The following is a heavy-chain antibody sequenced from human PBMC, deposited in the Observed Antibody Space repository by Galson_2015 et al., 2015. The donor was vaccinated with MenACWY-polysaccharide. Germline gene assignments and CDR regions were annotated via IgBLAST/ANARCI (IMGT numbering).Heavy chain of an antibody. J-gene: IGHJ6*03. CDR1: AFDFNKYV. D-gene: IGHD4/OR15-4a*01. Sequence: LRLSCAASAFDFNKYVLNWVRQPPGKGLQWVSSITPTGGTPSYADSVRGRFTITRDNPKNTLYLQMNRLGAEDTAVYYCAKGSYRANAVLSYYYYYMDVWGKGTTVTVSS. CDR3: AKGSYRANAVLSYYYYYMDV. V-gene: IGHV3-23*01. CDR2: ITPTGGTP.